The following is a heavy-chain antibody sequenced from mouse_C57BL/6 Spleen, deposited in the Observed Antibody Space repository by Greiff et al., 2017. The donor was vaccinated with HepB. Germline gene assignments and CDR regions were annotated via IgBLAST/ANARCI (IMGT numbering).Heavy chain of an antibody. V-gene: IGHV5-12*01. Sequence: EVKLMESGGGLVQPGGSLKLSCAASGFTFSDYYMYWVRQTPEKRLEWVAYISNGGGSTYYPDTVKGRFTISRDNAKNTLYLQMSRLKSEDTAMYYCARHYYYGSRGYAMDYWGQGTSVTVSS. J-gene: IGHJ4*01. CDR1: GFTFSDYY. CDR2: ISNGGGST. CDR3: ARHYYYGSRGYAMDY. D-gene: IGHD1-1*01.